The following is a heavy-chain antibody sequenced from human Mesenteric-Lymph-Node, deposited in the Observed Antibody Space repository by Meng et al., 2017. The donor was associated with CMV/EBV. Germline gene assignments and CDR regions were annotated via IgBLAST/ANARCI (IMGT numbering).Heavy chain of an antibody. CDR1: GFTFSSYE. CDR2: MRPSGGST. D-gene: IGHD3-3*01. CDR3: ARGSGRF. V-gene: IGHV3-48*03. J-gene: IGHJ4*02. Sequence: GGSLRLSCAASGFTFSSYEMNWVRQAPGKGLEWVSIMRPSGGSTYYADSLKGRFTISRDNAKNSLYLQMNSLRAEDTAVYYCARGSGRFWGQGTLVTVSS.